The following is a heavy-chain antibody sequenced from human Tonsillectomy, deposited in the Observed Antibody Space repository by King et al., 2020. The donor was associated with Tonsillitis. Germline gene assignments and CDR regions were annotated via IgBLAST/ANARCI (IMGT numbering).Heavy chain of an antibody. D-gene: IGHD6-13*01. J-gene: IGHJ4*02. Sequence: VQLQESGPGLVKPSQTLSLTCTVSGGSISSGIYYWSWIRQPAGKGLEWIGRIYTVGSTHYNPSLKSRVTLSVDTSKNQFSLKLSSVTAADTAVYYCARDRSSWYEYYFDYWGQGTLVTVSS. CDR3: ARDRSSWYEYYFDY. CDR2: IYTVGST. V-gene: IGHV4-61*02. CDR1: GGSISSGIYY.